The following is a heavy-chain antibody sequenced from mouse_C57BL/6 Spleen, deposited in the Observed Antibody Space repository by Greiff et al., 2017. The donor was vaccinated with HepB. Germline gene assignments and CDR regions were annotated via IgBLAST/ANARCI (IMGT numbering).Heavy chain of an antibody. CDR1: GFTFSDYG. CDR3: ARASYSGAMDY. V-gene: IGHV5-17*01. Sequence: DVQLQESGGGLVKPGGSLKLSCAASGFTFSDYGMHWVRQAPEKGLEWVAYISSGSSTIYYADTVKGRFTISRDNAKNTLFLQMTSLRSEDTAMYYCARASYSGAMDYWGQGTSVTVSS. D-gene: IGHD2-12*01. CDR2: ISSGSSTI. J-gene: IGHJ4*01.